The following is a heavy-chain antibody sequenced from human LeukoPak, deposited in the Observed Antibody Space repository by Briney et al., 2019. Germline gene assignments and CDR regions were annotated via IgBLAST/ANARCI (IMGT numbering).Heavy chain of an antibody. CDR3: ARVSKSNEYFQH. J-gene: IGHJ1*01. D-gene: IGHD4-11*01. CDR2: IGPHSTFT. Sequence: ASVKVSCKSSGFTFTDHYIHWVRQGPGQGLEWMGYIGPHSTFTSSPQEFQGRVTMTRDTSISTAYMELSRLRSDDTAVYYCARVSKSNEYFQHWGQGTLVTVSS. CDR1: GFTFTDHY. V-gene: IGHV1-2*02.